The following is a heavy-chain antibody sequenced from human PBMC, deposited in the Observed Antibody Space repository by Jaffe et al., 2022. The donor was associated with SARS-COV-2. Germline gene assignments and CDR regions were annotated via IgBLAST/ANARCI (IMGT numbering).Heavy chain of an antibody. J-gene: IGHJ5*02. CDR1: GGSISSSSYY. CDR3: ARPGGLLGLVPYNWFDP. D-gene: IGHD6-6*01. Sequence: QLQLQESGPGLVKPSETLSLTCTVSGGSISSSSYYWGWIRQPPGKGLEWIGSIYYSGSTYYNPSLKSRVTISVDTSKNQFSLKLSSVTAADTAVYYCARPGGLLGLVPYNWFDPWGQGTLVTVSS. V-gene: IGHV4-39*01. CDR2: IYYSGST.